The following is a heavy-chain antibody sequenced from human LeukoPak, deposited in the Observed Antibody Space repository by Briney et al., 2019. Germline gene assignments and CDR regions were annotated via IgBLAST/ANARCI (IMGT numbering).Heavy chain of an antibody. CDR1: GGSISSSSYY. CDR2: IHYSGST. J-gene: IGHJ6*03. CDR3: ARVRCSGGSCPYYYYYYMDV. V-gene: IGHV4-39*07. Sequence: PSETLSLTCTVSGGSISSSSYYWGWIRQPPGKGLEWIGSIHYSGSTYYNPSLQSRATISIDTSKNQFSLKLRFVTAADTAVYYCARVRCSGGSCPYYYYYYMDVWGKGTTVTVSS. D-gene: IGHD2-15*01.